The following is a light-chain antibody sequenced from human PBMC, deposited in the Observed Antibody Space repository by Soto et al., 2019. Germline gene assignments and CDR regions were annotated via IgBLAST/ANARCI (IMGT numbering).Light chain of an antibody. CDR1: QSISGN. J-gene: IGKJ3*01. CDR3: QQYSSWPVT. V-gene: IGKV3-15*01. Sequence: EIVLTQSPATLSVSPGQTATLSCRASQSISGNLDWYQQKPGQTPRLLIPGASTRATGIPTRFSGSGSETEYTPIISRLHFEDFAVYYCQQYSSWPVTFGPGTKVDIK. CDR2: GAS.